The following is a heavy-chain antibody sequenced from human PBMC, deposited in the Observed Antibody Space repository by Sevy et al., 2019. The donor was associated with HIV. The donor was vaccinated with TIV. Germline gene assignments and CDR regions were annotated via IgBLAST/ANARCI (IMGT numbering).Heavy chain of an antibody. V-gene: IGHV1-46*02. CDR2: INPSGGST. D-gene: IGHD3-22*01. CDR1: GYNLNNYY. J-gene: IGHJ4*02. Sequence: ASVKVSCKASGYNLNNYYIHWVRQAPGQGLEWMGLINPSGGSTSYAQKFQGRVTITRDTSTSTLHMELSSLRSEDTAVYYCARVYYYDYSGPGYWGQGTLVTVSS. CDR3: ARVYYYDYSGPGY.